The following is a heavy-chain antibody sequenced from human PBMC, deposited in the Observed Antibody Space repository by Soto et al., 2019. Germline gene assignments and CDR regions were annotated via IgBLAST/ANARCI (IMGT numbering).Heavy chain of an antibody. D-gene: IGHD2-15*01. J-gene: IGHJ4*02. V-gene: IGHV3-30*18. CDR2: ISYDGSNK. CDR3: AKVRRVVAATPIAY. CDR1: GFTFSSYG. Sequence: QVQLVESGGGVVQPGRSLRLSCAASGFTFSSYGMHWVRQAPGKGLEWVAVISYDGSNKYYADSVKGRFTISRDNSKNTLYLQMNSLRAEDTAVYYCAKVRRVVAATPIAYWGQGTLVTVSS.